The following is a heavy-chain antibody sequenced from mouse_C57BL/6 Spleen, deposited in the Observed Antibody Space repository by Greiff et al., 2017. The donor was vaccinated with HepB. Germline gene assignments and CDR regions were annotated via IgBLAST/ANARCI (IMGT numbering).Heavy chain of an antibody. V-gene: IGHV1-82*01. Sequence: VQLQQSGPELVKPGASVKISCKASGYAFSSSWMNWVKQRPGKGLEWIGRIYPGDGDTNYNGKFKGKATLTADKSSSTAYMQLSSLTSEDSAVYFCARAPDYGSRGFDYWGQGTTLTVSS. CDR2: IYPGDGDT. D-gene: IGHD1-1*01. CDR1: GYAFSSSW. J-gene: IGHJ2*01. CDR3: ARAPDYGSRGFDY.